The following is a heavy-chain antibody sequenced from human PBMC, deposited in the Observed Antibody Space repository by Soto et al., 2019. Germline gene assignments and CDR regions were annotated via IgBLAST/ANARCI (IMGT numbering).Heavy chain of an antibody. V-gene: IGHV4-59*01. CDR3: ARAPHYYDFWSGYPNWFDP. J-gene: IGHJ5*02. Sequence: SETLSLTCTVSGGSISSYYWSWIRQPPGKGLEWIGYIYYSGSTNYNPSLKSRVTISVDTSKNQFSLKLSSVTAADTAVYYCARAPHYYDFWSGYPNWFDPWGQGTLVTSPQ. D-gene: IGHD3-3*01. CDR2: IYYSGST. CDR1: GGSISSYY.